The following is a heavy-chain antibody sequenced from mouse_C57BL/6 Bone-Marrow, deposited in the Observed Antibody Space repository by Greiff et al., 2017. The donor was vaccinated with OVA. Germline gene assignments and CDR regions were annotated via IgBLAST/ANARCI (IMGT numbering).Heavy chain of an antibody. CDR3: ARSRVITTGDY. Sequence: QVQLKQPGAELVRPGTSVKLSCKASGYTFTSYWMHWVKQRPGQGLEWIGVIDPSDSYPNYNQKFKGKATLTVDTSSSTAYMQLSSLTSEDSAVYYCARSRVITTGDYWGQGTTLTVSS. J-gene: IGHJ2*01. D-gene: IGHD1-1*01. CDR2: IDPSDSYP. CDR1: GYTFTSYW. V-gene: IGHV1-59*01.